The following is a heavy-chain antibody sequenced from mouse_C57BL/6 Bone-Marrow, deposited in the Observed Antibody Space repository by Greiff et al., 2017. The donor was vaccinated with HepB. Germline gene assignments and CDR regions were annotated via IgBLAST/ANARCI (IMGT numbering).Heavy chain of an antibody. CDR3: ARPLDSPLAY. V-gene: IGHV1-50*01. J-gene: IGHJ3*01. D-gene: IGHD3-2*01. CDR2: IDPSDSYT. Sequence: QVQLQQPGAELVKPGASVKLSCKASGYTFTSYWMQWVKQRPGQGLEWIGEIDPSDSYTNYNQKFKGKATLTVDTSSSTASMQLSSLTSEDSAVYYRARPLDSPLAYWGQGTLVTVSA. CDR1: GYTFTSYW.